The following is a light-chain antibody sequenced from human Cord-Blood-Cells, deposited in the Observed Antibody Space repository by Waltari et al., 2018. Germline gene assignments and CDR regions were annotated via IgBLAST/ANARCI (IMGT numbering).Light chain of an antibody. J-gene: IGLJ1*01. V-gene: IGLV2-23*02. CDR2: EVS. CDR1: SSDVGRFKL. Sequence: QSALTQPASVSGSPGQSITISCTGTSSDVGRFKLVSWYQQHPGKAPKLMIYEVSKRPSGVSNRFSGSKSGNTASLTISGLQAEDEADYYCCSYAGSYVFGTGTKVTVL. CDR3: CSYAGSYV.